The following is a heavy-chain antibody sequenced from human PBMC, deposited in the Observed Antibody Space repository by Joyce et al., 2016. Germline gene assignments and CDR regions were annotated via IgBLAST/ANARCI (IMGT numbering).Heavy chain of an antibody. D-gene: IGHD3-22*01. CDR3: VRGLGYNDNSGYYPV. V-gene: IGHV4-34*02. CDR2: LNQGGST. Sequence: QVHLQQWGAGLLKPSDTLSLTCSVYAGSLSGYSWSWIRQSPGKGLEWIGELNQGGSTNYNPSLRSRVTISRDTSSNNFPLKLSAVTAGDAAVYYGVRGLGYNDNSGYYPVWGQGTLVTVSS. J-gene: IGHJ4*02. CDR1: AGSLSGYS.